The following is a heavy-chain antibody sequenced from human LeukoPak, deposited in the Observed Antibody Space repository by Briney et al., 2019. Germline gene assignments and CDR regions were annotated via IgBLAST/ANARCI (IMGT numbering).Heavy chain of an antibody. D-gene: IGHD6-19*01. V-gene: IGHV4-39*01. Sequence: SETLSLTCTVSGGSISSSSYYWGWIRQPPGKGLEWIGSIYYSGSTYYNPSLKSRVTISVDTSKNQFSLKLSSVTAADTAVYYCARLGGWSPDYWGQGTLVTVSS. CDR1: GGSISSSSYY. CDR3: ARLGGWSPDY. J-gene: IGHJ4*02. CDR2: IYYSGST.